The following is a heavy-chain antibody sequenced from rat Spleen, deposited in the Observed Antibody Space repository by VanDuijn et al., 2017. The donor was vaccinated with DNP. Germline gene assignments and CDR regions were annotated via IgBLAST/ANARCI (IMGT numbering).Heavy chain of an antibody. CDR3: ARDGRDDWYFDF. CDR2: SSYDGGST. CDR1: GFIFSDYY. Sequence: EVQLVESGGGLVQPGRSLKLSCAASGFIFSDYYMAWVRQAPTKGLEWVAYSSYDGGSTYNGDSVKGRFTISRDNAKSTLYLQMNSLRSEDTATYYCARDGRDDWYFDFWGPGTMVTVSS. V-gene: IGHV5-20*01. J-gene: IGHJ1*01. D-gene: IGHD4-6*01.